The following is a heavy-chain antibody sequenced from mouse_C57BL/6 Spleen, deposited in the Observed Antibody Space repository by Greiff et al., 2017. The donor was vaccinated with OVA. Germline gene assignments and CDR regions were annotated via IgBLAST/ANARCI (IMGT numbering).Heavy chain of an antibody. CDR1: GYTFTSYG. J-gene: IGHJ3*01. D-gene: IGHD2-4*01. Sequence: VQLQQSGAELARPGASVKLSCKASGYTFTSYGISWVKQRTGQGLEWIGEIYPRSGNTYYNEKFKGKATLTADKSSSTAYMELRSLTSEDAAVYFCARKDYDLAWFAYWGQGTLVTVSA. V-gene: IGHV1-81*01. CDR2: IYPRSGNT. CDR3: ARKDYDLAWFAY.